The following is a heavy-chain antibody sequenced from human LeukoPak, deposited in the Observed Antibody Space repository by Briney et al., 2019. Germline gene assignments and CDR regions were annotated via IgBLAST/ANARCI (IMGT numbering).Heavy chain of an antibody. CDR1: GFTFSSYA. CDR2: INHSAST. CDR3: ASESGSRDS. V-gene: IGHV4-34*01. J-gene: IGHJ4*02. D-gene: IGHD1-26*01. Sequence: LSCAASGFTFSSYAMSWVRQAPGKGLEWIGEINHSASTNYNPSLKSRVTISVDTSKNQFSLKLSSVTAADTAVYYCASESGSRDSWGQGTLVTVSS.